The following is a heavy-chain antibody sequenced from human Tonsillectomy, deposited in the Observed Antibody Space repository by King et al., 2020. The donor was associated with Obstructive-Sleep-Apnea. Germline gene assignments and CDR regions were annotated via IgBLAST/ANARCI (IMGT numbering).Heavy chain of an antibody. CDR3: GGYNWFDP. V-gene: IGHV3-30*03. CDR2: ISYDGSDK. CDR1: GFTFINYG. D-gene: IGHD6-13*01. Sequence: HVQLVESGGGVVQPGRSLRLSCAASGFTFINYGMHWVRQAPGEGLEWVAIISYDGSDKYYADSLKGRFTISRDNSKSTLYLQINSLRPEDTAVYYCGGYNWFDPWGQGTLVTVSS. J-gene: IGHJ5*02.